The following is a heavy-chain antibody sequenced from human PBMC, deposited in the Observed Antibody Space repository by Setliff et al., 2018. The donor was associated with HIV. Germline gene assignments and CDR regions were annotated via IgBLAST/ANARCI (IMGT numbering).Heavy chain of an antibody. V-gene: IGHV1-69*13. CDR3: ARDQPTVYYTSWYDSGEYNWFDP. CDR1: GGTFSNYG. CDR2: IIPNFGTA. D-gene: IGHD6-13*01. J-gene: IGHJ5*02. Sequence: GASVKVSCKAYGGTFSNYGISWVRQAPGQGLEWMGGIIPNFGTANYAQKFQGRVTITADASTSTAYMELSSLSSEDTAVYYCARDQPTVYYTSWYDSGEYNWFDPWGQGTLVTVSS.